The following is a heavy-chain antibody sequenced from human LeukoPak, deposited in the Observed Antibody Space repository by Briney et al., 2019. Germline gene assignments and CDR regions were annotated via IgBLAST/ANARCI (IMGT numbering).Heavy chain of an antibody. J-gene: IGHJ6*02. V-gene: IGHV4-31*03. D-gene: IGHD3-3*01. Sequence: SETLSLTCTVSGGSISSGGYYWSWIRQHPGKGLEWIGYIYYSGSTYYNPSLKSRVTISVDTSKNQFSLKLSSVTAADTAVYYCARESYYDFWSGYYTWDHYCYYGMDVWGQGTTVTVSS. CDR3: ARESYYDFWSGYYTWDHYCYYGMDV. CDR1: GGSISSGGYY. CDR2: IYYSGST.